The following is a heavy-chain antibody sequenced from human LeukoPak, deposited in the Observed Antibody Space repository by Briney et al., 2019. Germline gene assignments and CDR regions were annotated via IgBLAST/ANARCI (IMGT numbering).Heavy chain of an antibody. CDR3: ARDDYYYGSGSSYRVGSIDY. CDR2: IWYDGSNK. CDR1: GFTFRSYT. V-gene: IGHV3-33*08. J-gene: IGHJ4*02. Sequence: PGGSLRLSCVASGFTFRSYTMNWVRQAPGKGLEWVAVIWYDGSNKYYADSVKGRFTISRDNSKNTLYLQMNSLRAEDTAVYYCARDDYYYGSGSSYRVGSIDYWGQGTLVTVSS. D-gene: IGHD3-10*01.